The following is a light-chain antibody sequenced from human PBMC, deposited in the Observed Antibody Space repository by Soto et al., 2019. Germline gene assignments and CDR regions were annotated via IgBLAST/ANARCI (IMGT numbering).Light chain of an antibody. Sequence: EIVLTQSPGTLSLSPGERVTLSCRASQSVRSSYLAWYQQKAGQAPRLLIYGASSRATGTPDRFSGSGSGTEFTLTISRLEPEDFAVYYCQQYGSSPTFGQGTRLEIK. CDR2: GAS. CDR1: QSVRSSY. V-gene: IGKV3-20*01. J-gene: IGKJ5*01. CDR3: QQYGSSPT.